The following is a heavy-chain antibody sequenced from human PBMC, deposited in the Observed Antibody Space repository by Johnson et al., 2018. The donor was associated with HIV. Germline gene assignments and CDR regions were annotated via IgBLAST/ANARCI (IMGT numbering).Heavy chain of an antibody. CDR1: GFTVSSNY. D-gene: IGHD5-18*01. Sequence: VQLVESGGGVVQPGRSLRLSCAASGFTVSSNYMSWVRQAPGQGLEWVAVIYSGGSTYYADYVKGRFTISRDNSKNTLYLQMNSLRAEDTAVYYCARGGIRGYSYGPGAFDIWGQGTMVTVSS. J-gene: IGHJ3*02. V-gene: IGHV3-53*01. CDR2: IYSGGST. CDR3: ARGGIRGYSYGPGAFDI.